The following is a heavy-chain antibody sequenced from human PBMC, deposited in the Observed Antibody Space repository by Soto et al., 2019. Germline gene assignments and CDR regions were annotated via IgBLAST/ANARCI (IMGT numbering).Heavy chain of an antibody. CDR2: IYPGDTEA. CDR1: GSSFTSYW. CDR3: ARLIGYHEF. D-gene: IGHD2-15*01. J-gene: IGHJ4*02. V-gene: IGHV5-51*03. Sequence: VQLVQSGAEVKKPGESLQISCEVSGSSFTSYWIGWVRQMPGKGLEWMGVIYPGDTEAKYSPSFQGQVTISADKSISTAYLQWSSLHASDSGIYYCARLIGYHEFWGQGTLVTVSS.